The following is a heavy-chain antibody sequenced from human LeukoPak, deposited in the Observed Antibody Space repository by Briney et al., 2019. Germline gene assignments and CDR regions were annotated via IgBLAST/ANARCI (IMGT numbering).Heavy chain of an antibody. CDR2: IYSGGSP. J-gene: IGHJ6*04. Sequence: PGGSLRLSCAASGFTVSSNDMSWVRQAPGKGLEWVSVIYSGGSPYYADSVKGRFTISRDNSKNTLYLQMNSLRAEDTAVYYCAELGTTMIGGVWGKGTTVTISS. CDR1: GFTVSSND. D-gene: IGHD3-10*02. V-gene: IGHV3-53*01. CDR3: AELGTTMIGGV.